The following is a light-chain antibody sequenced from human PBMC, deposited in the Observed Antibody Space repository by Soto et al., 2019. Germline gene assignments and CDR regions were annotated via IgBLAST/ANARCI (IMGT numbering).Light chain of an antibody. CDR2: AAS. Sequence: DIQMLQSPSSLSASVGDRVTITCRASQTISRYLNWYQQKPGKAPKILMYAASNLQSGVPSRFSGGGSGTDFNLTISSLQPGDSATYYCQQSYSTRYTFGQGTKLEIK. J-gene: IGKJ2*01. CDR1: QTISRY. CDR3: QQSYSTRYT. V-gene: IGKV1-39*01.